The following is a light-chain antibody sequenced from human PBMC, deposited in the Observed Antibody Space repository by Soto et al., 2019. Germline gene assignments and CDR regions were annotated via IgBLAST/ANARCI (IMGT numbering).Light chain of an antibody. V-gene: IGLV1-40*01. Sequence: QSVLTQPPSVSGAPGLRVTISCTGTSSNIGADYDVHWYRQLPGTAPKLLIYGNNNRPSGFPNRFFASKSGTSASLASTGLQPDDEADYFCQSYDSSLSAVVFGGGTKLTVL. CDR3: QSYDSSLSAVV. J-gene: IGLJ2*01. CDR1: SSNIGADYD. CDR2: GNN.